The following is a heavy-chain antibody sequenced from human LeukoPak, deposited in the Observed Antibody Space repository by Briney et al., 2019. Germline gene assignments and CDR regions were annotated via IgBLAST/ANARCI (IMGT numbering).Heavy chain of an antibody. CDR1: GYTFTGYY. CDR2: INPNSGGT. Sequence: ASVTVSCKASGYTFTGYYMHWVRQAPGQGLEWMGWINPNSGGTNYAQKFQGRVTMTRDTSISTAYMELSRLRSDDTAVYYCARVYDYYDSSGYGGWGQGTLVTVSS. D-gene: IGHD3-22*01. CDR3: ARVYDYYDSSGYGG. J-gene: IGHJ4*02. V-gene: IGHV1-2*02.